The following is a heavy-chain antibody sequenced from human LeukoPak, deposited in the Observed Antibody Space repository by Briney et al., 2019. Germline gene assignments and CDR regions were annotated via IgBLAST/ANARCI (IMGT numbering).Heavy chain of an antibody. Sequence: SETLSLTCAVSGGSITGYYWSWIRQTPGRGLEWVGETHYTGATSYNPSLKSRATISTDTSKNQFSLRLSSVTAADTAVYYCARENILTGYCFDFWGQGALVTVST. CDR1: GGSITGYY. CDR2: THYTGAT. CDR3: ARENILTGYCFDF. D-gene: IGHD3-9*01. J-gene: IGHJ4*02. V-gene: IGHV4-34*01.